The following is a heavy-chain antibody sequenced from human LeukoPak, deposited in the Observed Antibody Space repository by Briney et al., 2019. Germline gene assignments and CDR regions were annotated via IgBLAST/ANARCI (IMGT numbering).Heavy chain of an antibody. CDR1: GFTFSSYG. J-gene: IGHJ4*02. CDR2: IRYDGSNK. V-gene: IGHV3-30*02. Sequence: GGSLRLSCAASGFTFSSYGMHWVRQAPGKGLEWVAFIRYDGSNKYYADSVKGRFTISRDNSKNTLYLQMNSLRAEDTAVYYCAKDPRTYYYGSGSYPGDYWGQGTLVTVSS. D-gene: IGHD3-10*01. CDR3: AKDPRTYYYGSGSYPGDY.